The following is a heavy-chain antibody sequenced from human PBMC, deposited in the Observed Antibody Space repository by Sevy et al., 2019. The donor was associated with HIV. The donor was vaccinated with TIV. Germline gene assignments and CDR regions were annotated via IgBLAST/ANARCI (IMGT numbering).Heavy chain of an antibody. CDR3: ARDRVIAIYAFDI. V-gene: IGHV3-48*01. CDR1: GFTFSSYS. J-gene: IGHJ3*02. D-gene: IGHD2-21*01. Sequence: GGSLRLSCAASGFTFSSYSMNWVRHAPGKGLEWVSYISSSSSTIYYADSVKGRFTISRDNAKNSLYLQMNSLRAEDTAVYYCARDRVIAIYAFDIWGQGTMVTVSS. CDR2: ISSSSSTI.